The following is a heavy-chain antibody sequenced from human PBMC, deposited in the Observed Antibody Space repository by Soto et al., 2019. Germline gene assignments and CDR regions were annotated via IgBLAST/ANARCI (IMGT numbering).Heavy chain of an antibody. J-gene: IGHJ4*02. CDR3: ARDQGSSGYL. CDR2: ISTYTGNT. CDR1: GYIFTDNA. V-gene: IGHV1-18*01. D-gene: IGHD3-22*01. Sequence: QVKLVQSGAEVRKPGASVKVSCKASGYIFTDNAISWVRQAPGQGLEWMGWISTYTGNTKFAQKLQDRVTLTTDTSTSTADMELRSLRFDDTAVYYCARDQGSSGYLWGQGTLVTVSS.